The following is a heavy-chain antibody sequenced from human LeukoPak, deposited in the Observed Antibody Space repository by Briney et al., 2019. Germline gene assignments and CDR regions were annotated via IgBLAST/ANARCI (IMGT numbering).Heavy chain of an antibody. Sequence: GGSLRLSCEASGFTFSKYWMSWVRQAPGKGLECVANIAEGGSEKYYVDSVKGRITISRDNAKNTLYLQMNSLRVDDTAVYCCGRGRSMNDWGQGTLVTVSS. D-gene: IGHD5-24*01. J-gene: IGHJ4*02. CDR1: GFTFSKYW. V-gene: IGHV3-7*01. CDR2: IAEGGSEK. CDR3: GRGRSMND.